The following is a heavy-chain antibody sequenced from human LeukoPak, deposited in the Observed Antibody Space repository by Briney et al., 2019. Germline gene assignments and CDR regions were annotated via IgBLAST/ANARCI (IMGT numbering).Heavy chain of an antibody. CDR1: GFTFSSYS. CDR2: ISSSSSYI. CDR3: ARDAQHYVWGSFYAFDI. D-gene: IGHD3-16*01. J-gene: IGHJ3*02. Sequence: GGSLRLSCAASGFTFSSYSMNWVRQAPGKGLEWVSSISSSSSYIYYADSVKGRFTISRDNAKNSLYLQMNSLRAEDTAVYYCARDAQHYVWGSFYAFDIWGQGTMVTVSS. V-gene: IGHV3-21*01.